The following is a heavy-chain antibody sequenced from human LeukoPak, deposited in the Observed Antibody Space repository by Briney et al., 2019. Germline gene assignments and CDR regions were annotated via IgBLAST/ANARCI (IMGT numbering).Heavy chain of an antibody. Sequence: PGGTLRLSCAASGFTFSNAWMSWVRQAPGPGLEWVGRLKSKTDGGTTDYAAPVIGRFTISTGDSNNTLYLQMISLETEDTAVYYCAKDVGCEYCSRGACYTGDYWGQGTLVTVS. J-gene: IGHJ4*02. V-gene: IGHV3-15*01. CDR3: AKDVGCEYCSRGACYTGDY. CDR2: LKSKTDGGTT. CDR1: GFTFSNAW. D-gene: IGHD2-8*02.